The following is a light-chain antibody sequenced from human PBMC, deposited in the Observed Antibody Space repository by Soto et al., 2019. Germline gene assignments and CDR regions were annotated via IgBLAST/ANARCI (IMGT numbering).Light chain of an antibody. J-gene: IGKJ1*01. CDR2: DAS. CDR1: QSVSSNY. V-gene: IGKV3-20*01. CDR3: QNFGLSPPSWT. Sequence: EIVLTQSPGTLSLSPGERATLSCRASQSVSSNYLAWYQQKPGQPPRLLISDASSRATGIPDRFSGSGSGTDFTLTISGLEPEDFAVYYCQNFGLSPPSWTFVQVTNVEI.